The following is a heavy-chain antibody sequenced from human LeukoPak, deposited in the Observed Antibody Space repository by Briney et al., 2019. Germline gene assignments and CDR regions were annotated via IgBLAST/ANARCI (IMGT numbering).Heavy chain of an antibody. CDR1: GYTFTSYD. CDR3: ARERVTMIVVVGTSPDAFDI. CDR2: MNPNSGNT. J-gene: IGHJ3*02. D-gene: IGHD3-22*01. Sequence: ASVKVSCKASGYTFTSYDINWVRQATGQGLEWMGWMNPNSGNTGYAQKFQGRVTITRNTSISTAYMELSSLRSEDTAVYYCARERVTMIVVVGTSPDAFDIWGQGTMVTVSS. V-gene: IGHV1-8*03.